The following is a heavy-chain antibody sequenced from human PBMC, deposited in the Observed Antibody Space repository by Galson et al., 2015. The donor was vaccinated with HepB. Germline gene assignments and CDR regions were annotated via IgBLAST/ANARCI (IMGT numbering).Heavy chain of an antibody. Sequence: SVKVSCKASGYTFTSYAMHWVRQAPGQRLEWMGWINAGNGNTKYSQKFQGRVTITRGTSASTAYMELSSLRSEDTAVYYCAKGCRWLTCYMDVWGKGTTVTASS. D-gene: IGHD5-24*01. J-gene: IGHJ6*03. V-gene: IGHV1-3*01. CDR2: INAGNGNT. CDR3: AKGCRWLTCYMDV. CDR1: GYTFTSYA.